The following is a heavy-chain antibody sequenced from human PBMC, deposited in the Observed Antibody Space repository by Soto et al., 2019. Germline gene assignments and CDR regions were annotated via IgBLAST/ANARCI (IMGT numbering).Heavy chain of an antibody. Sequence: SVTLSLTCTVSGGSISSSSYYWGWIRQPPGKGLEWIGSIYYSGSTYYNPSLKSRVTISVDTSKNQFSLKLSSVTAADTAVYYCACIFSGGYGYGFYYYGMDVWGQGTTVTV. CDR2: IYYSGST. V-gene: IGHV4-39*01. D-gene: IGHD5-18*01. J-gene: IGHJ6*02. CDR1: GGSISSSSYY. CDR3: ACIFSGGYGYGFYYYGMDV.